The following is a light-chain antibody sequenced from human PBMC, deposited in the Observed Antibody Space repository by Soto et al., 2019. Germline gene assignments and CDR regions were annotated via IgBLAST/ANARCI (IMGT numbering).Light chain of an antibody. CDR2: GAS. Sequence: DIQMTQSPSSLSASVGDRVTITCQASQDITTYLNWYQQKPGKAPKFLIYGASTLETGVSSRFSGSGSGTGFTFTISSLQPEDIATYYCQQNDNLPLTFGGGTKVEIK. CDR3: QQNDNLPLT. V-gene: IGKV1-33*01. CDR1: QDITTY. J-gene: IGKJ4*01.